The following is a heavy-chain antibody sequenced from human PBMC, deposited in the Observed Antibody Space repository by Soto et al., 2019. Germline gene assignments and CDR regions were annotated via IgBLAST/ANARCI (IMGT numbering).Heavy chain of an antibody. CDR2: ISYDGSNK. V-gene: IGHV3-30-3*01. J-gene: IGHJ6*02. CDR3: ARDYQLLTPTPIYYYYGMDV. D-gene: IGHD2-2*01. Sequence: VGSLRLSCAASGFTFSSYAMHWVRQAPGKGLEWVAVISYDGSNKYYADSVKGRFTISRDNSKNTLYLQMNSLRAEDTAVYYCARDYQLLTPTPIYYYYGMDVWGQGTTVTVSS. CDR1: GFTFSSYA.